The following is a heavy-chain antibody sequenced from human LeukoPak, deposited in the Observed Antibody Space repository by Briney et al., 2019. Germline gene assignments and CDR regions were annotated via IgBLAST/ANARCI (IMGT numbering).Heavy chain of an antibody. V-gene: IGHV4-39*07. CDR2: IFYSGSI. Sequence: SETLSLTCTVSSGSISTSNYYWGWVRQPPGKALEWIGNIFYSGSIYYSPSLKSRVTISLDTSKNQFSLKLSSVTAADTAVYYCAALRDRVTIRAAFDIWGQGTMVTVSS. D-gene: IGHD5-24*01. J-gene: IGHJ3*02. CDR3: AALRDRVTIRAAFDI. CDR1: SGSISTSNYY.